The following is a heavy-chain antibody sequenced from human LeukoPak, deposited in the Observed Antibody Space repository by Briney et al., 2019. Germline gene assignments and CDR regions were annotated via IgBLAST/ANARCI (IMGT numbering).Heavy chain of an antibody. Sequence: SETLSLTCTVSGASISSSTYYWGWTRQPPGKGLEWIGTISYWGSTYYNPSLKSRVTISVDTSKNQFSLKLSSVTAADTAVYYCAGGRITMIVVVIDYWGQGTLVTVSS. CDR3: AGGRITMIVVVIDY. CDR1: GASISSSTYY. CDR2: ISYWGST. J-gene: IGHJ4*02. D-gene: IGHD3-22*01. V-gene: IGHV4-39*01.